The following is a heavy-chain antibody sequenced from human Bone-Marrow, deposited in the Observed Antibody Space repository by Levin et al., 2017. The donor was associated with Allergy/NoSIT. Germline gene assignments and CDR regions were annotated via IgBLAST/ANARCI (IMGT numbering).Heavy chain of an antibody. CDR3: ATTWYYYDSSPWSGYGMDV. J-gene: IGHJ6*02. D-gene: IGHD3-22*01. Sequence: GESLKISCKVSGYTLTELSMHWVRQAPGKGLEWMGGFDPEDGETIYAQKFQGRVTMTEDTSTDTAYMELSSLRSEDTAVYYCATTWYYYDSSPWSGYGMDVWGQGTTVTVSS. CDR2: FDPEDGET. V-gene: IGHV1-24*01. CDR1: GYTLTELS.